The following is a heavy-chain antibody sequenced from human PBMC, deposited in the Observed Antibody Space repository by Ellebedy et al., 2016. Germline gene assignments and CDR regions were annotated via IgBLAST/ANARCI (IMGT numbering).Heavy chain of an antibody. CDR3: ARDQRSTSCYDY. Sequence: SETLSLXXTVSGGSISSYFWSWIRQPPGKGLEWIGYIYYSGITNYNPSLKSRVTISVDTSKNQFSLKLSSVTAADTAVYYCARDQRSTSCYDYWGQGTLVTVSS. CDR1: GGSISSYF. J-gene: IGHJ4*02. CDR2: IYYSGIT. V-gene: IGHV4-59*01. D-gene: IGHD2-2*01.